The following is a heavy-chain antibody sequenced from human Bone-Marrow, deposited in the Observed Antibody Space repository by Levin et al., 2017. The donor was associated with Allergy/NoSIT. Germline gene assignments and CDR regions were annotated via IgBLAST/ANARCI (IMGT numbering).Heavy chain of an antibody. Sequence: SGPTLVKPTQTLTLTCTFSDFSFTTNKMCVTWIRHSPGKALEWLALIDWDIDKDKFYSTSLRTRLTISKDTSKKEVVLRMTNMHPEDTATYCCALMRGFDGAWDYSGVDVWGQGTTVTVSS. CDR3: ALMRGFDGAWDYSGVDV. CDR1: DFSFTTNKMC. D-gene: IGHD3-10*01. V-gene: IGHV2-70*12. CDR2: IDWDIDKDK. J-gene: IGHJ6*02.